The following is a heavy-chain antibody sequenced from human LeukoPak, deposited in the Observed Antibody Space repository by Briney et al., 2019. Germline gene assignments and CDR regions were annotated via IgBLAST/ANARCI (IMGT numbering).Heavy chain of an antibody. D-gene: IGHD6-19*01. V-gene: IGHV1-2*02. Sequence: APVKVSCKASGYTFTGYYMHWVRQAPGQGLEWMGWINPNSGGTNYAQKFQGRVTMTRDTSISTAYMELSRLRSDDTAVYYCARRAVAPYGMDVWGQGTTVTVSS. CDR1: GYTFTGYY. CDR2: INPNSGGT. CDR3: ARRAVAPYGMDV. J-gene: IGHJ6*02.